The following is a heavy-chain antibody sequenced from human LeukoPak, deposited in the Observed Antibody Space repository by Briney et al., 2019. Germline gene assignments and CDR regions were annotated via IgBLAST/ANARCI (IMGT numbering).Heavy chain of an antibody. D-gene: IGHD2-2*01. J-gene: IGHJ5*02. CDR1: GYTFTGYY. V-gene: IGHV1-2*02. Sequence: ASVKVSSKASGYTFTGYYMHWVRQAPGQGLEWMGWINPNSGGTNYAQKFQGRVTMTRNTSISTAYMELSRLRSDDTAVYYCARSRIVVVPAARFDPWGQGTLVTVSS. CDR3: ARSRIVVVPAARFDP. CDR2: INPNSGGT.